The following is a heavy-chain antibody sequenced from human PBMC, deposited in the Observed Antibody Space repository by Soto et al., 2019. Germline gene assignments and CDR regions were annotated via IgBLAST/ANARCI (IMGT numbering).Heavy chain of an antibody. CDR3: ARDQEAGSFFPYYYGMDV. D-gene: IGHD6-13*01. CDR1: GFTFSSYE. Sequence: PGGSLRLSCATSGFTFSSYEMNWVRQAPGKGLEWVSYISSSGSTIYYADSVKGRFTISRGNAKNSLYLQMDSLRAEDTAVYYCARDQEAGSFFPYYYGMDVWGQGTTVTVSS. J-gene: IGHJ6*02. V-gene: IGHV3-48*03. CDR2: ISSSGSTI.